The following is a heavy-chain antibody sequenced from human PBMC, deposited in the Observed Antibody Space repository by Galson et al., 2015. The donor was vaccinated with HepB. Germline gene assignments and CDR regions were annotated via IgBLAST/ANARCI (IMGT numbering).Heavy chain of an antibody. CDR3: AKALGDRTPGGFGY. CDR1: GFTFSSYG. CDR2: ISYDGSNK. J-gene: IGHJ4*02. D-gene: IGHD4-17*01. Sequence: SLRLSCAASGFTFSSYGMHWVRQAPGKGLEWVAVISYDGSNKYYADSVKGRFTISRDNSKNTLYLQMNSLRAEDTAVYYCAKALGDRTPGGFGYWGQGTLVTVSS. V-gene: IGHV3-30*18.